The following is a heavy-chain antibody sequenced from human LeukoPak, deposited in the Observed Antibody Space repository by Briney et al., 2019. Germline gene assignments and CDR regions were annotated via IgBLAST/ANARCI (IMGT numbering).Heavy chain of an antibody. J-gene: IGHJ6*03. Sequence: ASVKVSCKASGYTFTGYYMHWVRQAPGQGLEWMGWINPNSGGTGYAQKFQGRVTITRNTSISTAYMELSSLRSEDTAVYYCARGGNWNFFGYPLYYYMDVWGKGTTVTVSS. V-gene: IGHV1-8*03. CDR1: GYTFTGYY. CDR2: INPNSGGT. D-gene: IGHD1-7*01. CDR3: ARGGNWNFFGYPLYYYMDV.